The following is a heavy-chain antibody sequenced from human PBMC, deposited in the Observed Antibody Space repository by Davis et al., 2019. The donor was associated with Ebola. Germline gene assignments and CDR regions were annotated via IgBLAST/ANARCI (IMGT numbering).Heavy chain of an antibody. D-gene: IGHD3-3*01. CDR1: GFTFSSYE. CDR2: ISSSGSTI. J-gene: IGHJ6*02. V-gene: IGHV3-48*03. CDR3: ARARYDFWSGYGMDV. Sequence: GESLKISCAASGFTFSSYEMNWVRQAPGKGLEWVSYISSSGSTIYYADSVKGRFTISRDNAKNSLYLQMNSLRAEDTAVYYCARARYDFWSGYGMDVWGQGTTVTVSS.